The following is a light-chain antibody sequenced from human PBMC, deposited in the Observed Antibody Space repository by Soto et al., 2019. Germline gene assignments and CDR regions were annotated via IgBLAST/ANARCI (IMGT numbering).Light chain of an antibody. J-gene: IGKJ4*01. CDR2: RAS. CDR3: QQRSNWLT. V-gene: IGKV3-11*01. CDR1: QSVRDN. Sequence: EILLTQSPGALALSPGEVATLSFRASQSVRDNLAWYQQKPGQAPRLLIYRASIRATGVPARFSGSGSGTEFTLTISRLEPEDFAVYYCQQRSNWLTFGGGTKVDIK.